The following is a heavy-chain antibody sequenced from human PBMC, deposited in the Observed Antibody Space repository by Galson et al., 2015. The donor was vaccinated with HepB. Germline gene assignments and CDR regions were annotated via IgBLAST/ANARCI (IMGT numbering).Heavy chain of an antibody. V-gene: IGHV4-59*01. J-gene: IGHJ6*02. CDR1: GGSISSYY. Sequence: TLSLTCTVSGGSISSYYWSWIRQPPGKGLEWIGYIYYSGSTNYNPSLKSRVTIPVDTSKNQFSLKLSSVTAADTAVYYCARDRNLVGATIGGRGRSYYYGMDVWGQGTTVTVSS. D-gene: IGHD1-26*01. CDR2: IYYSGST. CDR3: ARDRNLVGATIGGRGRSYYYGMDV.